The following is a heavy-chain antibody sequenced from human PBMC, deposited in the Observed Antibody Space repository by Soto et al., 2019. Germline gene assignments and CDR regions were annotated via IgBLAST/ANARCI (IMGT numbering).Heavy chain of an antibody. CDR2: ISYDGSNK. V-gene: IGHV3-30*18. CDR3: AKDLNQLYYYDSSGYFFGY. D-gene: IGHD3-22*01. J-gene: IGHJ4*02. Sequence: GWSLRLSCAASGFTFSSYGMHWVRQAAGKWLEWVGVISYDGSNKYYAESVKGRFTISRDNSKNTLYLQLNSLRAEDTAVYYCAKDLNQLYYYDSSGYFFGYWGQGTLVTVSS. CDR1: GFTFSSYG.